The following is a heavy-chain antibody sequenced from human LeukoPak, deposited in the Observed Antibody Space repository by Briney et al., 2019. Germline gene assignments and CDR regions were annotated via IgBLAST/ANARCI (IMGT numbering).Heavy chain of an antibody. CDR2: IIPIFGRS. CDR1: GGTFSSEA. CDR3: ARGETILNWFDP. V-gene: IGHV1-69*13. D-gene: IGHD1-1*01. Sequence: ASVKVSCKTSGGTFSSEAFIWVRQAPRQGLEWMGGIIPIFGRSDYAQKFQDIVTITADESRSTVYMELSSLRSEDTAVYYCARGETILNWFDPWGQGTLVTVSS. J-gene: IGHJ5*02.